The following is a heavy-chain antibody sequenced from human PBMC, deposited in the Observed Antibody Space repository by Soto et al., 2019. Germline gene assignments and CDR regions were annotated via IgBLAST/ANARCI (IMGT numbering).Heavy chain of an antibody. CDR3: ARLLWFGETYGMDV. D-gene: IGHD3-10*01. CDR1: GGSISSGGYY. J-gene: IGHJ6*02. V-gene: IGHV4-31*03. Sequence: PSETLSLTCTVSGGSISSGGYYWSWIRQHPGKGLEWIGYIYYSGSTYYNPSLKSRVTISVDTSKNQFSLKLSSVTAADTAVYYCARLLWFGETYGMDVWGQGTTVTVSS. CDR2: IYYSGST.